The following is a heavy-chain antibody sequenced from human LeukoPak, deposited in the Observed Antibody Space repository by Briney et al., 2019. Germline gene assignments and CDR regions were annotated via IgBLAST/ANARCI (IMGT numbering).Heavy chain of an antibody. D-gene: IGHD3-16*01. CDR3: ARLRLRRYYFDGMDV. J-gene: IGHJ6*02. CDR2: INHSGTT. V-gene: IGHV4-34*01. CDR1: GGSFSGYY. Sequence: SETLSLTCAVYGGSFSGYYWSWIRQPPGKGLEWIGQINHSGTTNYNPSLKSRVTISVDASKNQVSLRLTSVTAADMAVYYCARLRLRRYYFDGMDVWGQGTTVTVSS.